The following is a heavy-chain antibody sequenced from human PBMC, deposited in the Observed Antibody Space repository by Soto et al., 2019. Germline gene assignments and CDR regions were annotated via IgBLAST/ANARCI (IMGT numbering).Heavy chain of an antibody. CDR2: ISPAGTNQ. V-gene: IGHV3-30-3*01. Sequence: PGGSLRLSCVASGFIFSDYAMHWARQTPGKGLECVALISPAGTNQYYADSAKGRFTISRDNSKNTLYLQMNSLRPEDTGLYYCARENSGISPRLLQHSARGTLVPVSS. J-gene: IGHJ1*01. D-gene: IGHD1-26*01. CDR1: GFIFSDYA. CDR3: ARENSGISPRLLQH.